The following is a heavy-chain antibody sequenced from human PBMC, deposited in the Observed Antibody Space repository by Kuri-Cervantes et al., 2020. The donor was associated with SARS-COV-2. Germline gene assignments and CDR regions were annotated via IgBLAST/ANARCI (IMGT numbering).Heavy chain of an antibody. D-gene: IGHD2-2*01. V-gene: IGHV4-30-4*08. CDR3: ARVWCSSTSCYHFDY. CDR2: IYYSGST. Sequence: LRLSCTVSGGSISSGDYYWSWIRQPPGKGLEWIGYIYYSGSTYYNPSLKSRVTISVDTSKNQFSLKLSSVTAADTAVYYCARVWCSSTSCYHFDYWGQGTLVTVSS. CDR1: GGSISSGDYY. J-gene: IGHJ4*02.